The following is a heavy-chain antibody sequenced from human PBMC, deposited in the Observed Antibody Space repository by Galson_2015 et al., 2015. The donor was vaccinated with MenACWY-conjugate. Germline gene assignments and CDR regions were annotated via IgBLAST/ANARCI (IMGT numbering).Heavy chain of an antibody. CDR2: IRDTGSL. CDR3: ARLPRGINLILEGS. D-gene: IGHD3-16*01. CDR1: GASISSHH. J-gene: IGHJ5*02. V-gene: IGHV4-59*08. Sequence: ETLSLTCTVSGASISSHHWSWFRQPPGKGLEWIAYIRDTGSLKDNPSLKSRVTMSADKSNNQFSLRLISVTAADTAVYYCARLPRGINLILEGSWGQGILVTVSS.